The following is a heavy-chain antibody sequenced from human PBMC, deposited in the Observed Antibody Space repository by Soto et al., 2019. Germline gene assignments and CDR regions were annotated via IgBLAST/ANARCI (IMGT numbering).Heavy chain of an antibody. CDR3: AAEIVGASNNYFDP. V-gene: IGHV3-21*06. CDR2: ISSAGSYI. D-gene: IGHD1-26*01. CDR1: GFPFISYN. Sequence: PGGSLRLSCAASGFPFISYNMTWVRQAPGKGLEWVSSISSAGSYIYYADSVKGRFTISRDNAKDSLYLQMNSLRVEDTAVYHCAAEIVGASNNYFDPWGQGTPVTVSS. J-gene: IGHJ5*02.